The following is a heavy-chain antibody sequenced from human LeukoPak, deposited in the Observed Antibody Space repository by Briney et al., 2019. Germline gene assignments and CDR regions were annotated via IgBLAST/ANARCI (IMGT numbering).Heavy chain of an antibody. CDR3: ARAAIGSNSEFDY. V-gene: IGHV4-59*01. CDR1: GVSINNYY. Sequence: SETLSLTCTVSGVSINNYYWSWIRQPPGKGLEWIGYIYYSGSTDYNPSLKSRVTISIDASKNQFSLRLRSVTAADTAVYYCARAAIGSNSEFDYWGQGTLVTVSS. CDR2: IYYSGST. D-gene: IGHD4-23*01. J-gene: IGHJ4*02.